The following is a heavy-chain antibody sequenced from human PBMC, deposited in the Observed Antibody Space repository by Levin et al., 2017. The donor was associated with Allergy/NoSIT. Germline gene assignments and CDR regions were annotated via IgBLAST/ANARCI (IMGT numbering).Heavy chain of an antibody. J-gene: IGHJ4*02. CDR2: IYWDDDK. D-gene: IGHD4-17*01. Sequence: KLSGPTLVKPTQTLTLTCTFSGFSLSTRGVGVGWIRQPPGKALEWLALIYWDDDKRYSPSLKSRLTITKDTSKNQVVLTMTNMDPVDTATYYCARLTTVTLFDYWGQGTLVTVSS. V-gene: IGHV2-5*02. CDR1: GFSLSTRGVG. CDR3: ARLTTVTLFDY.